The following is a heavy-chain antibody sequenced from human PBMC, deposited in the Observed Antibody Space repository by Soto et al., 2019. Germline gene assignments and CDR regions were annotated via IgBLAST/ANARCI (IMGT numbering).Heavy chain of an antibody. J-gene: IGHJ5*02. CDR2: IYYSGST. V-gene: IGHV4-39*01. CDR3: ARHQSHSSSYVDP. Sequence: PSETLSLTCTVFGGSISSSSYYWGWIRQPPGKGLEWIGSIYYSGSTYYNPSLKSRVTISVDTSKNQFSLKLSSVTAADTAVYYCARHQSHSSSYVDPWGQGTLVTVSS. CDR1: GGSISSSSYY. D-gene: IGHD6-13*01.